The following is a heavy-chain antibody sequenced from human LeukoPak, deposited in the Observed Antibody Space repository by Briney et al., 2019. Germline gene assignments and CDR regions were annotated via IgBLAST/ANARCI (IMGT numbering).Heavy chain of an antibody. CDR2: ISYDGSNK. J-gene: IGHJ4*02. CDR3: GSGGYTSSWYVVDY. CDR1: GFSFSSYG. V-gene: IGHV3-30*03. D-gene: IGHD6-13*01. Sequence: GGSLSLSCAASGFSFSSYGMHWVRQAPGKGLEWVAVISYDGSNKYYADSVKGRFTISRDNSKNTLYLQMSSLRPEDTAVYYCGSGGYTSSWYVVDYWGQGTLVTVSS.